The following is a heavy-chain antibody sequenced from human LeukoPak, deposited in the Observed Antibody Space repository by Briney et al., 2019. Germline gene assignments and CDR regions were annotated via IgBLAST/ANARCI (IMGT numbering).Heavy chain of an antibody. V-gene: IGHV5-51*01. CDR1: GYSFTSYW. Sequence: GESLKISCKGSGYSFTSYWIGWMRQMPGKGLEWMGIIYPGDSDTRYSPSFQGQVTISADKSISTAYLQWSSLKASDTAMYYCARAEIAAAWRGPEYYFDYWGQGTLVTVSS. D-gene: IGHD6-13*01. J-gene: IGHJ4*02. CDR2: IYPGDSDT. CDR3: ARAEIAAAWRGPEYYFDY.